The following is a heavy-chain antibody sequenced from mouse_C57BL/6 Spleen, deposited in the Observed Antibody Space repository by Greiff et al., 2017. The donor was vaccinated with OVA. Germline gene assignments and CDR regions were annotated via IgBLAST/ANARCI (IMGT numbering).Heavy chain of an antibody. CDR3: ARGGNDYDEFAY. D-gene: IGHD2-4*01. CDR1: GYSFTSYY. Sequence: VKLQQSGPELVKPGASVKISCKASGYSFTSYYIHWVKQRPGQGLEWIGWIYPGSGNTKYNEKFKGKATLTADTSYSTAYMQLSSLTSEDSAVYYCARGGNDYDEFAYWGQGTLVTVSA. J-gene: IGHJ3*01. CDR2: IYPGSGNT. V-gene: IGHV1-66*01.